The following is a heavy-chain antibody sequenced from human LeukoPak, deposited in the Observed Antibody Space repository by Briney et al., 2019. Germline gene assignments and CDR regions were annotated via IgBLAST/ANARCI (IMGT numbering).Heavy chain of an antibody. CDR3: GGHVGNFPYYFDY. D-gene: IGHD3-10*01. V-gene: IGHV3-53*05. CDR2: IYSGGST. J-gene: IGHJ4*02. CDR1: GFTVSSNY. Sequence: GGSLRLSCAASGFTVSSNYMSWVRQAPGKGLEWVSVIYSGGSTYYADSVKGRFTISRDNSKNTLYLQMNSLRPEDTAVYYCGGHVGNFPYYFDYWGQGTLVTVSS.